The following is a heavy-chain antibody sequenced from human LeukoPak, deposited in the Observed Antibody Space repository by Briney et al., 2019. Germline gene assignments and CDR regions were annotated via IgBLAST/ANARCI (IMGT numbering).Heavy chain of an antibody. J-gene: IGHJ6*03. CDR2: ISYSGGT. CDR3: ARGYCSSTSCSGVGYMDV. Sequence: SETLSLTCTVSGGSISSSSYHWGWVRQPPGKGLEWIGSISYSGGTYYNTSLKSRVTVSVDTSKNQFSLKLSSVTAADRAVYYCARGYCSSTSCSGVGYMDVWGKGTTVTVSS. V-gene: IGHV4-39*01. D-gene: IGHD2-2*01. CDR1: GGSISSSSYH.